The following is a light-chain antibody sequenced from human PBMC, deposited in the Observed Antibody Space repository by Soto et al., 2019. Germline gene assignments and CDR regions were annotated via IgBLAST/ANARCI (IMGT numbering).Light chain of an antibody. Sequence: EIGLTQSPGTLSLSPGERATLXXRSSQSLSSNYLAWYQQKPGQAPRXXIYGASSRATGIPDRFSGSGSGTDFTLTISRLEPEDFAVFYCHQCDSSPWTFGQGTK. V-gene: IGKV3-20*01. J-gene: IGKJ1*01. CDR2: GAS. CDR3: HQCDSSPWT. CDR1: QSLSSNY.